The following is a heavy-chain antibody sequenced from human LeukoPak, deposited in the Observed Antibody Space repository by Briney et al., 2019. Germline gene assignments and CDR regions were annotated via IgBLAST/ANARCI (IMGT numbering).Heavy chain of an antibody. J-gene: IGHJ3*02. Sequence: PGGSLRLSCAASGFTFDDYAMHWVRQAPGKGLEWVSGISWNSGSIGYADSVKGRFTISRDNAKNSLYLQMNSLRAEDTAVYYCAKDLGSHHAFDIWGQGTMVTVSS. V-gene: IGHV3-9*01. CDR2: ISWNSGSI. CDR1: GFTFDDYA. D-gene: IGHD3-16*01. CDR3: AKDLGSHHAFDI.